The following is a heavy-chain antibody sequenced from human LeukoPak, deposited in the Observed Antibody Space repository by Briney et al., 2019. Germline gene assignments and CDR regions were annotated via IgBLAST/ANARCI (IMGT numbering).Heavy chain of an antibody. D-gene: IGHD5-12*01. CDR1: GFTVSSNY. J-gene: IGHJ6*03. V-gene: IGHV3-53*01. CDR3: ARAAHLGGYDISEEYYYYYMDV. Sequence: PGGSLRLSCAASGFTVSSNYMSWVRQAPGKGLEWVSVIYSGGGTFYADSVKGRFTISRDNSQNTLYLQMNSLRAEDTAVYYCARAAHLGGYDISEEYYYYYMDVWGKGTTVTISS. CDR2: IYSGGGT.